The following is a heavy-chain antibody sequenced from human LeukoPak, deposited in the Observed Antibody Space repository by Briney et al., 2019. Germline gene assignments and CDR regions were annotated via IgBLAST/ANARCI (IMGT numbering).Heavy chain of an antibody. CDR1: GFTFTTYS. CDR3: ARAYDFWSGYYPTYFDY. Sequence: GGSLTLSCAASGFTFTTYSMNWVRQAPGKGLEWVSYISSSSSSIYYADSVKGRFTISRDNARNSLYLQVNSLRAEDTAVYYCARAYDFWSGYYPTYFDYWGQGTLVTVSS. D-gene: IGHD3-3*01. J-gene: IGHJ4*02. V-gene: IGHV3-48*01. CDR2: ISSSSSSI.